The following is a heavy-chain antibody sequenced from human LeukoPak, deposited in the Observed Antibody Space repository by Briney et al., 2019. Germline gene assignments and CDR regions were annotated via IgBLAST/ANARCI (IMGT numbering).Heavy chain of an antibody. D-gene: IGHD1-1*01. CDR3: VRCTFVLHKRCSAFDV. CDR1: GFTFSSYS. Sequence: GGSLRLSCAASGFTFSSYSMNWVRQAPGKGLEWVSSISSSSSYIYYADSVKGRFTISRDNAKNSLYLQMNSLRAEDTAVYYCVRCTFVLHKRCSAFDVWGQGTMVTVSA. V-gene: IGHV3-21*01. CDR2: ISSSSSYI. J-gene: IGHJ3*01.